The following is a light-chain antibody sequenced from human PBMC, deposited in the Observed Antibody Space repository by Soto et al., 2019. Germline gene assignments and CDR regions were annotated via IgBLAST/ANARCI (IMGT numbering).Light chain of an antibody. J-gene: IGLJ2*01. Sequence: QSALTQPASVSGSPGQSITISCNGTSDNIGGYNFISWYQHRPGEVPKLLIYEVSRRPSGVSARFSASKSGTTASLTISGLQAVDEADFYCSSYARGGTSVVFGGGTKLTVL. CDR3: SSYARGGTSVV. CDR1: SDNIGGYNF. V-gene: IGLV2-14*01. CDR2: EVS.